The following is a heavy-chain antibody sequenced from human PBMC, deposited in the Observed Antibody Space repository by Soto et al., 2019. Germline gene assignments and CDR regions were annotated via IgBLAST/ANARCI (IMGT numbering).Heavy chain of an antibody. CDR2: ISGNGVHT. Sequence: VQLLESGGGLLQPGGSLRLSCAASGFTFASYTLNWVRQAQGKGLEWVSAISGNGVHTYYEDSVKGRFTGSIYNSKNTLHRLWNSLRADDTAVYFCAKGLGGGSYVVAFYFWGQVTLVTVSS. CDR1: GFTFASYT. J-gene: IGHJ4*02. V-gene: IGHV3-23*01. CDR3: AKGLGGGSYVVAFYF. D-gene: IGHD1-26*01.